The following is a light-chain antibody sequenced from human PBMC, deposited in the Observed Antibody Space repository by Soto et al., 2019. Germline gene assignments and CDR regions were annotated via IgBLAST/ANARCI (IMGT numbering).Light chain of an antibody. V-gene: IGLV1-44*01. CDR3: AAWDDSPDVL. CDR2: RYN. Sequence: QSVLTQPPSVSGTPGQRVTISCSGSRSNIGSNFVYWYQQLPGTAPKLLIYRYNQRPSGVPDRFSASTSGTSASLAISGLQPEDEADYFCAAWDDSPDVLFGGGTKVTVL. J-gene: IGLJ2*01. CDR1: RSNIGSNF.